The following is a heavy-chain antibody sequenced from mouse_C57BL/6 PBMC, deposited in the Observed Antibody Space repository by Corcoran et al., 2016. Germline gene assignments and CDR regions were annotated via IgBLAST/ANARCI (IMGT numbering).Heavy chain of an antibody. CDR2: ISYDGSI. CDR3: AREGFYDGYYSAY. D-gene: IGHD2-3*01. V-gene: IGHV3-6*01. J-gene: IGHJ3*01. CDR1: GYSITSGYY. Sequence: DVQFQESGPGLVKPSQSLSLTCSVSGYSITSGYYWNWIRQFPGNKLEWMGYISYDGSINYNPSLKNRISITRDTSKNQFFLKLNSVTTEDTATYYCAREGFYDGYYSAYWGQGTLVTVSA.